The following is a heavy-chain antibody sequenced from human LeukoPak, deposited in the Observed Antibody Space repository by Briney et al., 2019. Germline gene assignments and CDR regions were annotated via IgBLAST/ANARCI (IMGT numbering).Heavy chain of an antibody. Sequence: TGGSLRLSCAASGFTFNTYGMSWVRQAPGKGLEWVSGISGSGGATYYADSVKGRFTISRDDPHNTRYLQMNSLRAEDTAVYFCARGGVDYYGSGTYYLMYYFDNWGQGALVTVSS. CDR3: ARGGVDYYGSGTYYLMYYFDN. CDR1: GFTFNTYG. D-gene: IGHD3-10*01. CDR2: ISGSGGAT. V-gene: IGHV3-23*01. J-gene: IGHJ4*02.